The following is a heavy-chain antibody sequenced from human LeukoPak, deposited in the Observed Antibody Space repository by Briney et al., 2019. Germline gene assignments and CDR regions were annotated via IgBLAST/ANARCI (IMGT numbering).Heavy chain of an antibody. CDR2: ISSSSSYI. V-gene: IGHV3-21*04. CDR1: GFTFSSYG. D-gene: IGHD2-2*01. CDR3: AKEAQGCSITSCYFDS. J-gene: IGHJ4*02. Sequence: GGSLRLSCAASGFTFSSYGMNWVRQAPGKGLEWVSSISSSSSYIYYADSVKGRFTISRDNSKNTLFLQMSSLRAEDTAVYYCAKEAQGCSITSCYFDSWGQGTLVTVSS.